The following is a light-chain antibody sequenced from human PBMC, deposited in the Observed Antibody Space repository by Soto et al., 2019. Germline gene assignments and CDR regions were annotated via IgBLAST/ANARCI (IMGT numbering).Light chain of an antibody. CDR3: QQYGSSTEWT. J-gene: IGKJ1*01. Sequence: IVMTQSPATLPVYPGERATLSCRASQSVSSNLAWYQQEAGQAPRLLMYGASTRAIGIPGRFSGSGSGTEFTLTISSLQSEDFAVYYCQQYGSSTEWTFGQGTKVDIK. CDR2: GAS. CDR1: QSVSSN. V-gene: IGKV3-15*01.